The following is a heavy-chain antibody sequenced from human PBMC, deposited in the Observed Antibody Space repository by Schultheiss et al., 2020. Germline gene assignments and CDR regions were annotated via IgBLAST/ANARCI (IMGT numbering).Heavy chain of an antibody. CDR2: IIPIFGTA. CDR3: AGTLPPSIPGVGVRVYYYGMDV. J-gene: IGHJ6*02. Sequence: AVKDSCKASGGTFSSYAISWVRQAPGQGLEWMGGIIPIFGTANYAQKFQGRVTITADESTSTAYMELSSLRSEDTAVYYCAGTLPPSIPGVGVRVYYYGMDVWGPGTTVT. D-gene: IGHD2-2*02. V-gene: IGHV1-69*01. CDR1: GGTFSSYA.